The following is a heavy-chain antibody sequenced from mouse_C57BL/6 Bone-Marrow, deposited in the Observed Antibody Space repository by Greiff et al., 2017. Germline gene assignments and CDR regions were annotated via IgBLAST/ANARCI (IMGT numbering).Heavy chain of an antibody. V-gene: IGHV1-81*01. D-gene: IGHD2-2*01. J-gene: IGHJ2*01. Sequence: VHLVESGAELARPGASVKLSCKASGYTFTSYGISWVKQRPGQGLEWIGEIYPRSGNTYYNEKFKGKATLTSDKSSSTAYMELRSLTSEDSAVYFCARWGYGYDVNYWGQGTTLTVSS. CDR3: ARWGYGYDVNY. CDR2: IYPRSGNT. CDR1: GYTFTSYG.